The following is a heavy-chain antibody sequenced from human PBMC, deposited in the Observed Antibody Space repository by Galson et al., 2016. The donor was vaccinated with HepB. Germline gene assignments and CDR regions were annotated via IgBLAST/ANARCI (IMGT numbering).Heavy chain of an antibody. CDR3: ARDVTLSGSYYHFYGMDV. V-gene: IGHV1-18*01. CDR1: GYSFISYG. Sequence: SVKVSCKASGYSFISYGISWVRQARGQGLEWMGWISTYNGNTNYEQKFKGRVTLTADISTSTAQMELRSLRSDDTAVYYCARDVTLSGSYYHFYGMDVWGQGTTVTVSS. D-gene: IGHD1-26*01. CDR2: ISTYNGNT. J-gene: IGHJ6*02.